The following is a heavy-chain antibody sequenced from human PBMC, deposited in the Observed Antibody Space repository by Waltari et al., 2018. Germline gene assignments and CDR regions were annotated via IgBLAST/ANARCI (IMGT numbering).Heavy chain of an antibody. Sequence: TLSLTCTVSGGSISSYYWSWIRQPPGKGLEWIGYIYYSGSTNYNPSLKSRVTISVDTSKNQFSLKLSSVTAADTAVYYCARLVGSSSEHIRVVMDVWGKGTTVTVSS. CDR1: GGSISSYY. J-gene: IGHJ6*03. V-gene: IGHV4-59*01. D-gene: IGHD6-6*01. CDR3: ARLVGSSSEHIRVVMDV. CDR2: IYYSGST.